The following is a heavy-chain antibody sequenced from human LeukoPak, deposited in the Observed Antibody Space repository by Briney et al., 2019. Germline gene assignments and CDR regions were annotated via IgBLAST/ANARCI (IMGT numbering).Heavy chain of an antibody. V-gene: IGHV4-39*02. J-gene: IGHJ3*02. Sequence: SESLSLTCTVSGGTIISSNHYWGWTRQPPGKGLEWFGSISYSGGTAYNPSLRSRVTISVDTSKNQFSLKVNSVTAADTAVYYCAREVEYYDSSGYRPHAFDIWGQGTLVTVSS. CDR2: ISYSGGT. CDR1: GGTIISSNHY. D-gene: IGHD3-22*01. CDR3: AREVEYYDSSGYRPHAFDI.